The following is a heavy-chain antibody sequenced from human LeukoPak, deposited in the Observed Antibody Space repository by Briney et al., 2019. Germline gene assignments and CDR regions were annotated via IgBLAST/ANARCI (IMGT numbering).Heavy chain of an antibody. J-gene: IGHJ4*02. V-gene: IGHV3-33*01. CDR2: IWYDGSNK. CDR3: ARDLGLRLGELSSPPDY. D-gene: IGHD3-16*02. Sequence: PGRSLRLSCAASGFTFSSYGMHWVRQAPGKGLEWVAVIWYDGSNKYYADSVKGRFTISRDNSKNTLYLQMNSLRAEDTAVYYCARDLGLRLGELSSPPDYWGQGTLVTVSP. CDR1: GFTFSSYG.